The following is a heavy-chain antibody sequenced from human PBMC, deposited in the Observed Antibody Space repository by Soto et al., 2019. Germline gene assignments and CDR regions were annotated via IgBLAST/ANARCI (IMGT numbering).Heavy chain of an antibody. CDR3: ARGYGGPIGWFDP. Sequence: QVRLVQSGAEVKKPGASVKVSCKASGYTFTSYAMHWVRQAPGQRLEWMGWINAGNGNTKYSQKFQGRVTNTRDTSASTAYMELSSLRSEDTAVYYCARGYGGPIGWFDPWGQGTLVTVSS. J-gene: IGHJ5*02. CDR1: GYTFTSYA. CDR2: INAGNGNT. V-gene: IGHV1-3*01. D-gene: IGHD3-16*01.